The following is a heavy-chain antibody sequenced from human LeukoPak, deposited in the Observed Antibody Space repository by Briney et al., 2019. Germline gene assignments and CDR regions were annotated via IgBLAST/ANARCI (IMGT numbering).Heavy chain of an antibody. D-gene: IGHD3-10*01. Sequence: SETLSLTCTVSGGSISSYYWSWIRQPPGKGLEWIGYIYYSGSTNYNPSLKSRVTISVDTSKNQFSLKLSSVTAADTAVYYCARLGPYYGLGYWGQGTLVTVSS. J-gene: IGHJ4*02. CDR2: IYYSGST. CDR3: ARLGPYYGLGY. CDR1: GGSISSYY. V-gene: IGHV4-59*08.